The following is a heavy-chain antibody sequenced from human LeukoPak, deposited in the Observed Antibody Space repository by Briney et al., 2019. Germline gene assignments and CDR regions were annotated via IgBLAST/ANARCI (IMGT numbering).Heavy chain of an antibody. Sequence: SGPTLVNPTQTLTLTCTFSGFSLSTTGEGVGWIRQPPGKALEWLALIYWDDDRRYSPSLKSRLTITKDTSKNQVVLTMTNMDPVGTATYYCAHSSTMVRGVIAFDIWGQGTMVTVSS. CDR1: GFSLSTTGEG. D-gene: IGHD3-10*01. CDR2: IYWDDDR. J-gene: IGHJ3*02. V-gene: IGHV2-5*02. CDR3: AHSSTMVRGVIAFDI.